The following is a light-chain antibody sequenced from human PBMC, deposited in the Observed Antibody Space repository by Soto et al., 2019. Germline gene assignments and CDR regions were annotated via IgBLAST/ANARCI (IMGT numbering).Light chain of an antibody. CDR2: EVS. Sequence: QSALTQPASVSGSPGQSITISCTGTSSDVGGYNFVSWYQQRPGKAPKLMIYEVSNRPSGVSNRFSGSKSGNTASLTISGLQAEDEADYYCSSYTSSSTLVFGTGTKLIVL. V-gene: IGLV2-14*01. CDR1: SSDVGGYNF. CDR3: SSYTSSSTLV. J-gene: IGLJ1*01.